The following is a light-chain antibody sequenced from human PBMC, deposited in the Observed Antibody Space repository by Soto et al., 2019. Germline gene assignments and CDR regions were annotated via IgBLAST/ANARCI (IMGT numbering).Light chain of an antibody. CDR1: QSVTSY. CDR2: DAS. V-gene: IGKV3-11*01. Sequence: EIVLTQSPATLSLSPGERATLSCRASQSVTSYLAWYQQKPGQAPRLLIYDASNRATGIPARFSGGGSGTEFTLTISSLQSEDSAVYYCQQYNNWPQTFGGGTKVDIK. CDR3: QQYNNWPQT. J-gene: IGKJ4*02.